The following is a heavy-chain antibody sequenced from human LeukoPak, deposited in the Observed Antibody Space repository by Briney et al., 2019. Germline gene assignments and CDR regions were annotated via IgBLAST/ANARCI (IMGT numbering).Heavy chain of an antibody. J-gene: IGHJ4*02. Sequence: ASVTVSCKASGYTFTGYYMHWVRQAPGQGLEWMGWINPNSGGTNYAQKFQGRVTMTRDTSISTAYMELSRLRSDDTAVYYCARAAVPGSTTRFDYWGQGTLVTVSS. D-gene: IGHD6-19*01. CDR2: INPNSGGT. CDR1: GYTFTGYY. V-gene: IGHV1-2*02. CDR3: ARAAVPGSTTRFDY.